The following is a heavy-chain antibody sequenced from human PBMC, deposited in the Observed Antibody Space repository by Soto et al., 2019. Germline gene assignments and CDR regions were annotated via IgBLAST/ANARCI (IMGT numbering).Heavy chain of an antibody. CDR1: GFSLSTSGVG. CDR3: AHRRGLLRGYGMDV. Sequence: QITLKESGPTLVKPTQALTLTCTFSGFSLSTSGVGVGWIRQPPGKALEWLALIYWDDDKRYSPSLKSRLTITEDTSKHQVVLTTTLMDPVDTATYYCAHRRGLLRGYGMDVWGQGTTVTVSS. V-gene: IGHV2-5*02. CDR2: IYWDDDK. J-gene: IGHJ6*02. D-gene: IGHD1-26*01.